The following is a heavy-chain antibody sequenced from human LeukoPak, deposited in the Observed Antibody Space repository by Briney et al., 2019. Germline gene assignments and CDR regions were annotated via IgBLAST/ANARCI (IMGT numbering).Heavy chain of an antibody. V-gene: IGHV3-7*03. CDR2: IKQEGSER. Sequence: GGSLRLSCAASGFTFSSYWMSWVRQAPGKGLEWVANIKQEGSERYYVDSVMGRFTISRDNAKNSLYLQMNSLRAEDTAVYYCAREIRRWLGRAHYYYMDVWGKGTTVTVSS. CDR3: AREIRRWLGRAHYYYMDV. CDR1: GFTFSSYW. D-gene: IGHD6-19*01. J-gene: IGHJ6*03.